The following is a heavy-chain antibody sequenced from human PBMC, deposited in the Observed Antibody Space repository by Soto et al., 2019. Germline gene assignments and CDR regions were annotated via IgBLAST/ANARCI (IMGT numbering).Heavy chain of an antibody. CDR3: ARDYSDSSGFFGDYYGMDV. CDR2: ISSSGNSI. J-gene: IGHJ6*01. V-gene: IGHV3-11*01. CDR1: GFTFSDYY. D-gene: IGHD3-22*01. Sequence: GGSLRLSCAASGFTFSDYYMIWIRQAPGKGLEWVSYISSSGNSIYYADSVKGRFTISRDSAKNSLHLQMNSLRAEDTAVYYCARDYSDSSGFFGDYYGMDVWGQGTTVTVSS.